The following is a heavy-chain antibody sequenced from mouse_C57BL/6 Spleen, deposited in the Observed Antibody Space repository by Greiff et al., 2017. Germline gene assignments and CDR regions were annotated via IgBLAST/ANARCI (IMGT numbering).Heavy chain of an antibody. CDR3: ARWNYGSSYGYYAMDY. Sequence: VQLQQSGPELVKPGASVKISCKASGYTFTDYYINWVKQRPGQGLEWIGWIYPGSGNTKYNEKFKGKATLTVDTSSSTAYMQLSSLTSEDSAVYFCARWNYGSSYGYYAMDYWGQGTSVTVSS. CDR2: IYPGSGNT. D-gene: IGHD1-1*01. V-gene: IGHV1-84*01. J-gene: IGHJ4*01. CDR1: GYTFTDYY.